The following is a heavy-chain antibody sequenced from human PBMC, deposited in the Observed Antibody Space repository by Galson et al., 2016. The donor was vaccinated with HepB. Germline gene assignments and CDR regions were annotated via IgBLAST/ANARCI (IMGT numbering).Heavy chain of an antibody. J-gene: IGHJ4*02. V-gene: IGHV1-46*01. CDR1: GYTFTSYY. CDR2: IYPSRGDA. D-gene: IGHD3-3*01. CDR3: AEKRDYDFWSGYEK. Sequence: SVKVSCKASGYTFTSYYMHWVRQAPGQGLEWMGIIYPSRGDANYAQNFQGRVTMTRDTSTSTVYMELSSLRSEDTAVYYCAEKRDYDFWSGYEKWGQGTLVTVSS.